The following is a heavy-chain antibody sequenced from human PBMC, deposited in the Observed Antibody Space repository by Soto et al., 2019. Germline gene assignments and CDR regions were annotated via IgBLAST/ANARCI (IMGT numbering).Heavy chain of an antibody. V-gene: IGHV4-31*03. CDR2: IYYSGST. Sequence: QVQLQESGPGLVKPSQTLSLTCTVSGGSISSGGYYWSWIRPHPGQGLEWIGYIYYSGSTYYNPSLKSRVTISVDTSKNQFSLKLSSVTAADTAVYYCARATTVTGREAFDIWGQGTIVTVSS. CDR1: GGSISSGGYY. CDR3: ARATTVTGREAFDI. D-gene: IGHD4-17*01. J-gene: IGHJ3*02.